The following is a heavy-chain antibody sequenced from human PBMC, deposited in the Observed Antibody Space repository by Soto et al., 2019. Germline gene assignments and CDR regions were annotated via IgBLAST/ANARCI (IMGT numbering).Heavy chain of an antibody. CDR1: GFTFTSSA. Sequence: SVKVSCKASGFTFTSSAVQWVRQARGQRLEWIGWIVVGSGNTNYAQKFQERVTITRDMSTSTAYMELSSLRSEDTAVYYCAAVGVGYCSSTSCPTRYYYYGMDVWGQGTTVTVS. CDR2: IVVGSGNT. J-gene: IGHJ6*02. CDR3: AAVGVGYCSSTSCPTRYYYYGMDV. D-gene: IGHD2-2*01. V-gene: IGHV1-58*01.